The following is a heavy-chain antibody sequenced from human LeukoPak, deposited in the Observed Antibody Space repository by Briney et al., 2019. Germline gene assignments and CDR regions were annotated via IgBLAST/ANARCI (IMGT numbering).Heavy chain of an antibody. J-gene: IGHJ6*04. Sequence: SETLSLTCAVYGGAFSGYYWSWIRQPPGKGLECIGEINHSGSTNYNPSLRRRFTISVDTSKKQFSLKLRSVNAADTAVYYYARRNMVWLQVASMDVWGKGTTVTISS. CDR3: ARRNMVWLQVASMDV. CDR1: GGAFSGYY. D-gene: IGHD3-10*01. CDR2: INHSGST. V-gene: IGHV4-34*01.